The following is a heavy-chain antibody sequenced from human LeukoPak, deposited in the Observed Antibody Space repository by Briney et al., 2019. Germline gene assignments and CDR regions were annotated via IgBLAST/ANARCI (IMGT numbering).Heavy chain of an antibody. J-gene: IGHJ6*02. Sequence: GGSLRLSCAASGFTFSDYYMSWVRQAPGKGLEWVSAISGSGGSTYYADSVKGRFTISRDNSKNTLYLQMNSLRAEDTAVYYCARTGYSSGTDPYYYYGMDVWGQGTTVTVSS. CDR3: ARTGYSSGTDPYYYYGMDV. CDR2: ISGSGGST. D-gene: IGHD6-19*01. V-gene: IGHV3-23*01. CDR1: GFTFSDYY.